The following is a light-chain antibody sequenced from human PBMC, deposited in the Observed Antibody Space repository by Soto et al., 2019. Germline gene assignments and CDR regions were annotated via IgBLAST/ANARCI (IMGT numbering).Light chain of an antibody. CDR1: SSDVGSYNR. J-gene: IGLJ1*01. Sequence: QSALTQPPSVSGSPGQSVTISCTGTSSDVGSYNRVSWYQQPPGTAPKLMIYEVSNRPSGVPDRFSGSKSGNTASLTISGLQAEDGADYYCSSYTSSSTWVFGTGTKLTVL. CDR3: SSYTSSSTWV. CDR2: EVS. V-gene: IGLV2-18*02.